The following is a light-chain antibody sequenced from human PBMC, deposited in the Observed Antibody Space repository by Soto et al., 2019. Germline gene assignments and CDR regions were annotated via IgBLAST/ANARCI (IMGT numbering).Light chain of an antibody. CDR1: QGISSY. CDR2: TAS. J-gene: IGKJ5*01. Sequence: DIQMTQSPSSLSASVGDTVTITCRASQGISSYLNWYQQKPGTPPKLLIYTASNSQSGVPSRFAGSRSGTEFTLTISSLQPEDFATYFCQQTHNLITFGQGTRLEIK. V-gene: IGKV1-39*01. CDR3: QQTHNLIT.